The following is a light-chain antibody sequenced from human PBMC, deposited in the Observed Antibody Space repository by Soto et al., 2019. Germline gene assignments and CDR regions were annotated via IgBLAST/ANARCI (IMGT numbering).Light chain of an antibody. CDR2: SAD. CDR3: QQFSLYWA. CDR1: QDINRW. Sequence: DIQMTQSPSTLSASVGDRVTITCRASQDINRWLAWYQQKPGKAPKILIYSADTLESGVPSRFSGSGYWTEFILTISSLQPDDFATYYCQQFSLYWAFGQGTKV. J-gene: IGKJ1*01. V-gene: IGKV1-5*01.